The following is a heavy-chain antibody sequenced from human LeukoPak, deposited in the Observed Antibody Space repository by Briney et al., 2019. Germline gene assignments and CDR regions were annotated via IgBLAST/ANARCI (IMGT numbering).Heavy chain of an antibody. J-gene: IGHJ4*02. CDR2: ISVSGNT. D-gene: IGHD2-15*01. Sequence: GGSLRLSCAASGFTLSSYAMSWVCQGPGKGLEWVSAISVSGNTYHADSVKGRFTISRDSYKNTLYLQMNSLRAEDAAVYYCAKAPVTTCSGAYCYPFDYWGQGTLVTVSS. CDR1: GFTLSSYA. CDR3: AKAPVTTCSGAYCYPFDY. V-gene: IGHV3-23*01.